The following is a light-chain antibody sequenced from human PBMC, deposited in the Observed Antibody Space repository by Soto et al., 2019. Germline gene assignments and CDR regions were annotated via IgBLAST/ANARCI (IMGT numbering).Light chain of an antibody. CDR3: SAYAGSNNYV. CDR2: EVS. Sequence: QSALTQPPSASGSPGQSVTISCTGTSSDVGDYNYVSWYQQHPGKAPKVMIYEVSKRPSGVPDRFSGSKSGNTASLTVSGLQDEDEADYYCSAYAGSNNYVFGTGTKLTVL. V-gene: IGLV2-8*01. CDR1: SSDVGDYNY. J-gene: IGLJ1*01.